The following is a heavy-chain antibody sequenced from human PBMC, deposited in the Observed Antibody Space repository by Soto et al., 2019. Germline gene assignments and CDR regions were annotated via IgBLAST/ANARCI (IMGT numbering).Heavy chain of an antibody. CDR2: IHHSGST. D-gene: IGHD3-10*01. V-gene: IGHV4-31*03. CDR1: GGSISSGGYY. J-gene: IGHJ1*01. CDR3: VRGVLS. Sequence: QVQLQESGPGLVNASQTLSLTCNVSGGSISSGGYYWTWIRQHPGKGLEWIGNIHHSGSTFYNPSFKSRVSISVDTSKNQFSLKLSSVTAADTAVYFCVRGVLSWGQGTLVTVSS.